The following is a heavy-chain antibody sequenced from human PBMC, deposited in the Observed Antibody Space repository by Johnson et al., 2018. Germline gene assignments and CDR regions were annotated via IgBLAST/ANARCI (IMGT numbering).Heavy chain of an antibody. V-gene: IGHV3-13*04. CDR3: VRSNIALASRDV. Sequence: VQLVQSGGGLVQPGGSLRLSCAASGFTLSYYDMHWVRQVTGKGLEWVSAIGSAGDTYYAGSVKGRFNFSRERAKNSLYLQMNSLRVGDPAVYYCVRSNIALASRDVGGKGTTVTVS. J-gene: IGHJ6*03. D-gene: IGHD5-12*01. CDR2: IGSAGDT. CDR1: GFTLSYYD.